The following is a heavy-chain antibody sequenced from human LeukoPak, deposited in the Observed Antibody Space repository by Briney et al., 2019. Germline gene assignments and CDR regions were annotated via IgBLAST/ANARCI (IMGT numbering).Heavy chain of an antibody. D-gene: IGHD6-13*01. V-gene: IGHV3-23*01. CDR1: GFIFSSYS. CDR3: AKDRRYSSSWFSY. J-gene: IGHJ4*02. CDR2: ISGSGGST. Sequence: GGSLRLSCAASGFIFSSYSMNWVRQAPGKGLEWVSAISGSGGSTYYADSVKGRFTISRDNSKNTLYLQMNSLRAEDTAVYYCAKDRRYSSSWFSYWGQGTLVTVSS.